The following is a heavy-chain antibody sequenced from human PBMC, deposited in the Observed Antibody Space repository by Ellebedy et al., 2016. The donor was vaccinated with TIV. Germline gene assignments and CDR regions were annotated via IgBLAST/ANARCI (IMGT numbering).Heavy chain of an antibody. D-gene: IGHD5-12*01. CDR1: GGSISSYY. J-gene: IGHJ4*02. Sequence: MPSETLSLTCTVSGGSISSYYWTWIRQPPGKGLELFGYIYSSGSAYYNPSLRSRVTISVDTSKNQFSLKLRSVTAADTAVYYCARGGYGGYEDLDYWGQGTLVTVSS. CDR2: IYSSGSA. V-gene: IGHV4-59*01. CDR3: ARGGYGGYEDLDY.